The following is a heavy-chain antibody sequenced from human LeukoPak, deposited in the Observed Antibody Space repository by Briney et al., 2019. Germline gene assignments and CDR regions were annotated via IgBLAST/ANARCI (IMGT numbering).Heavy chain of an antibody. Sequence: SETLSLTCAVSGGSISRSNWWSWVRQSPGKGLEWIGEVYDNGSTNYNPSLKSRVAISVDKSKNQFSLKLTSVTAADTAVYYCASPRADRSAWYAVDYWGQGTLVTVSS. V-gene: IGHV4-4*02. CDR2: VYDNGST. CDR3: ASPRADRSAWYAVDY. CDR1: GGSISRSNW. D-gene: IGHD3-22*01. J-gene: IGHJ4*02.